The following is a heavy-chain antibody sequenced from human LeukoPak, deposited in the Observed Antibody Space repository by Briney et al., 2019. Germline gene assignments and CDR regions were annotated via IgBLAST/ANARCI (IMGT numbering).Heavy chain of an antibody. CDR1: GGSISSHY. CDR2: IYYSGST. D-gene: IGHD6-13*01. V-gene: IGHV4-59*11. CDR3: ARDRGSSLVTGAFDI. J-gene: IGHJ3*02. Sequence: SETLSLTXTVSGGSISSHYWSWIRQPPGKGLEWIGYIYYSGSTNYNPSLKSRVTISVDTSKNQFSLKLSSVTAADTAVYYCARDRGSSLVTGAFDIWGQGTMVTVSS.